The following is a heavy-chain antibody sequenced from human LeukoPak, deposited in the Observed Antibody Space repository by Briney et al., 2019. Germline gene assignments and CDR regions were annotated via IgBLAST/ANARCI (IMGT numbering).Heavy chain of an antibody. CDR3: ASRDPHSGYAGY. J-gene: IGHJ4*02. CDR1: GYTFTSYY. Sequence: ASVKVSCKASGYTFTSYYMHWVRQAPGQGLEWMGIINPSGGSTSYAQKFQGRVTMTRDTSTSTVYTELSSLRSEDTAVYYCASRDPHSGYAGYWGQGTLVTVSS. CDR2: INPSGGST. D-gene: IGHD5-12*01. V-gene: IGHV1-46*01.